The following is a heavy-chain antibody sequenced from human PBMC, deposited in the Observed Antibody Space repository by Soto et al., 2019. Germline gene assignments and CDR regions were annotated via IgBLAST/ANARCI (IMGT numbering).Heavy chain of an antibody. CDR1: GGTFSSYA. CDR2: IIPIFGTA. Sequence: ASVKVSCKASGGTFSSYAISWVRQAPGQGLEWMGGIIPIFGTANYAQKFQGRVTITADESTSTAYMELSSLRSEDTAVYYCARGGLYYDSSGYYLHYFDYWGQGTLVTVSS. V-gene: IGHV1-69*13. J-gene: IGHJ4*02. D-gene: IGHD3-22*01. CDR3: ARGGLYYDSSGYYLHYFDY.